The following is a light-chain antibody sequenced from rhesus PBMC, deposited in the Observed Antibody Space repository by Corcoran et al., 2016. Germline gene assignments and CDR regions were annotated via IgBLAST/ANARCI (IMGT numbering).Light chain of an antibody. CDR3: QRYSSRPYS. J-gene: IGKJ2*01. Sequence: DIQMTQSPSSLSASVGDTVTITCRPSQGISTCLAWYQQAPGKAPKLLIYGASSLQIGVPSRFSGSGSGTHFSFTISSLQSEDFAIYYCQRYSSRPYSFGQGTKVEI. CDR1: QGISTC. V-gene: IGKV1-22*01. CDR2: GAS.